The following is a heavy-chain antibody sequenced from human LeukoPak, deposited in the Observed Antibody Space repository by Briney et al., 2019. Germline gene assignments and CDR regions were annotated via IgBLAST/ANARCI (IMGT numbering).Heavy chain of an antibody. CDR2: IYYSGST. V-gene: IGHV4-59*12. D-gene: IGHD5-12*01. J-gene: IGHJ6*02. CDR1: GGSISSYY. Sequence: SQTLSLTCTVSGGSISSYYWSWIRQPPGKGLEWIGYIYYSGSTNYNPSLKSRVTISVDTSKNQFSLKLSSVTAADTAVYYCARGLRLATIRGYYYYGMDVWGQGTTVTVSS. CDR3: ARGLRLATIRGYYYYGMDV.